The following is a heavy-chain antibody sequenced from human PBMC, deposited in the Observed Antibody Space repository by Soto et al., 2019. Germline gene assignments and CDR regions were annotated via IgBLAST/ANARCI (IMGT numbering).Heavy chain of an antibody. Sequence: SETLSLTCAVSGGSISSGGYSWSWVRQPPGKGLEWIGYIYHSGSTYYNPSLKSRVTISVDRSKNQFSLKLSSVTAADTAVYYCAREGYCSGGSCYTYFDYWGQGTLVTVSS. CDR1: GGSISSGGYS. V-gene: IGHV4-30-2*01. CDR3: AREGYCSGGSCYTYFDY. D-gene: IGHD2-15*01. J-gene: IGHJ4*02. CDR2: IYHSGST.